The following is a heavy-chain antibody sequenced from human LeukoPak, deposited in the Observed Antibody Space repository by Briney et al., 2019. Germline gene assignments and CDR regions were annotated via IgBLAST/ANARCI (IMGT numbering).Heavy chain of an antibody. CDR3: ARGGWVA. V-gene: IGHV7-4-1*02. CDR1: GYTFSGSD. CDR2: ININTGNP. J-gene: IGHJ4*02. D-gene: IGHD6-19*01. Sequence: VASVKVSCKASGYTFSGSDMNWVRQAPGQGPEWMGWININTGNPTYVQHFTGRFVFSLDTSVSTAYLQISSLKAEDTAVYYCARGGWVAWGQGTLVTVSS.